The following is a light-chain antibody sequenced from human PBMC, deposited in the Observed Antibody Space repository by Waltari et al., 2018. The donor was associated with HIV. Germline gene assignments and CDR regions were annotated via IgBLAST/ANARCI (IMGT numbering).Light chain of an antibody. CDR1: SSNIGSNS. Sequence: QSVLTQPPSASGTPGHRVTMSCSGSSSNIGSNSVNWYQHLPETAPKLLSFRNDQRPAGVPDRFSASKSGTSASLAISGLQSEDEAEDVCAVWDDSLNGYVFGPGTRVTVL. J-gene: IGLJ1*01. CDR3: AVWDDSLNGYV. V-gene: IGLV1-44*01. CDR2: RND.